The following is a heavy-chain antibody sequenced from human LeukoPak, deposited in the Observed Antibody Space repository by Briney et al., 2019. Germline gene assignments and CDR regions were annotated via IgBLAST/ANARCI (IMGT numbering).Heavy chain of an antibody. J-gene: IGHJ5*02. Sequence: PGGSLRLSCAASGFIFNNYAMHWARQAPGKGLEWVSSISSSSSYIYYADSVKGRFTISRDNAKNSLYLQMNSLRAEDTAVYYCARELAAAGSNWFDPWGQGTLVTVSS. V-gene: IGHV3-21*01. D-gene: IGHD6-13*01. CDR3: ARELAAAGSNWFDP. CDR1: GFIFNNYA. CDR2: ISSSSSYI.